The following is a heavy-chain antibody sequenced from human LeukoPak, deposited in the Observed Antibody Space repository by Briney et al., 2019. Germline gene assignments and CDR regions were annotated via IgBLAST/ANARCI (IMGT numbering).Heavy chain of an antibody. CDR3: ARHVPIAVAALPDY. J-gene: IGHJ4*02. CDR2: IYPGDSDT. D-gene: IGHD6-19*01. CDR1: GYSFTSYW. Sequence: KAGESLKISCKGSGYSFTSYWIGWVRQMPGEGLEWMGIIYPGDSDTRYSPSFQGQVTISADKSISTAYLQWSSLKASDTAMYYCARHVPIAVAALPDYWGQGTLVTVSS. V-gene: IGHV5-51*01.